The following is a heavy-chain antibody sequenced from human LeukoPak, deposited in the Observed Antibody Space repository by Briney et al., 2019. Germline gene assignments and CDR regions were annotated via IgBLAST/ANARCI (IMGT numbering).Heavy chain of an antibody. Sequence: GGSLRLSCAASGFTFSSYWMSWVHQAPGKGPEWVANIKKDGSEQYYVDSVRGRFTISRDNDKNSLYLQMNSLRAEDTAVYYCARDYGGTWGQGTLVTVSS. CDR1: GFTFSSYW. V-gene: IGHV3-7*01. CDR2: IKKDGSEQ. D-gene: IGHD3-16*01. CDR3: ARDYGGT. J-gene: IGHJ5*02.